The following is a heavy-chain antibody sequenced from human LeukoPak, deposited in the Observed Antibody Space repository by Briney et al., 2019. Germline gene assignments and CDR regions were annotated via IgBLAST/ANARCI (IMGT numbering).Heavy chain of an antibody. CDR1: GYTFTGYY. Sequence: ASVKVSCKASGYTFTGYYMHWVRQAPGQGLEWMGWINPNSGGTNYAQKFQGRVTMTRDTSISTAYMELSRLRSDDTAVYYCAMEVADIVVVPAAPYYYMDVWGKGTTVTVSS. D-gene: IGHD2-2*01. CDR2: INPNSGGT. J-gene: IGHJ6*03. V-gene: IGHV1-2*02. CDR3: AMEVADIVVVPAAPYYYMDV.